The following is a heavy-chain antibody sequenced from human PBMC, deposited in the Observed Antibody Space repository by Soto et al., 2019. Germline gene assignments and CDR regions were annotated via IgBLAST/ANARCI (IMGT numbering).Heavy chain of an antibody. CDR2: ISPESGVT. V-gene: IGHV1-2*02. D-gene: IGHD1-26*01. CDR3: ARATLIIKHSTNVGESSPGVVEN. J-gene: IGHJ4*02. Sequence: QVQLVQSGAEVKMPGASVSVSCEASGYTFTEYFLHWARQAPGQGLEWMGWISPESGVTNIAPNFEGGVTMPADTARTTGSMQPSGLRYDDTAVYYCARATLIIKHSTNVGESSPGVVENWGQGTLVSVSS. CDR1: GYTFTEYF.